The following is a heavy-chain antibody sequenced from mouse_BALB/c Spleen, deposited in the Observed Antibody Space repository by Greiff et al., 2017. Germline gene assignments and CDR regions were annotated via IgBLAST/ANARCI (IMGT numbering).Heavy chain of an antibody. CDR2: ISSGSSTI. D-gene: IGHD2-4*01. CDR1: GFTFSSFG. J-gene: IGHJ4*01. Sequence: EVQRVESGGGLVQPGGSRKLSCAASGFTFSSFGMHWVRQAPEKGLEWVAYISSGSSTIYYADTVKGRFTISRDNPKNTLFLQMTSLRSEDTAMYYCARGEYDYGRGYAMDYWGQGTSVTVSA. V-gene: IGHV5-17*02. CDR3: ARGEYDYGRGYAMDY.